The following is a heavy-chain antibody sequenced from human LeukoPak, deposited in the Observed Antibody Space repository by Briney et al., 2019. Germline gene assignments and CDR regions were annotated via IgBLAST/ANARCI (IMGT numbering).Heavy chain of an antibody. CDR1: GFTFSSYG. CDR2: ISYDGSNT. J-gene: IGHJ4*02. Sequence: GGSLRLSCAASGFTFSSYGMHWVRQAPGKGLEWVAVISYDGSNTYYADSVKGRFTISRDNSKNMLSLQMNSLRAEDTAVYYCAKGIELWLTYFDHWGQGTLVTASS. CDR3: AKGIELWLTYFDH. D-gene: IGHD5-18*01. V-gene: IGHV3-30*18.